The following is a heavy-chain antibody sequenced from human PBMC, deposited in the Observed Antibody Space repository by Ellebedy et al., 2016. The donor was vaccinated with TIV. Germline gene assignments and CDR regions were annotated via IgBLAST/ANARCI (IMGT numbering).Heavy chain of an antibody. J-gene: IGHJ4*02. V-gene: IGHV4-59*08. CDR3: ARGGTSGTHHCDY. CDR1: GGSFSSYY. Sequence: MPSETLSLTCGVYGGSFSSYYWSWIRQPPGKGLEWIGFIYSSGSTNYNPSLTSRVTIPIDSAKNQFSLKLNSVTAADTAVYYCARGGTSGTHHCDYWGQGTLVTVSS. D-gene: IGHD3-10*01. CDR2: IYSSGST.